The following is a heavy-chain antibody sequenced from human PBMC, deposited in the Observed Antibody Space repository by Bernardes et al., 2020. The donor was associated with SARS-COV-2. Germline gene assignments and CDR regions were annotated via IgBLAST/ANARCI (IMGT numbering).Heavy chain of an antibody. Sequence: SVKVSCRASGGTLRSYAIIWVRQAPGQGPEWMGGIIPLFGRANTAQKFQGRVTITADESTGTAYMELNSLRSDDTAVYYCATTSLEYARQFHFGMDVWGQGTRVTVSS. CDR3: ATTSLEYARQFHFGMDV. CDR1: GGTLRSYA. D-gene: IGHD2-2*01. CDR2: IIPLFGRA. J-gene: IGHJ6*02. V-gene: IGHV1-69*13.